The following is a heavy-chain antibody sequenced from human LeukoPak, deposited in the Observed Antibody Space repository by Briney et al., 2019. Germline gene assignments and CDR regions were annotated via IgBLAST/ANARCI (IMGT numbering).Heavy chain of an antibody. CDR3: ARVLEDTAMTPIFDY. CDR1: GFTFSSYS. V-gene: IGHV3-21*01. Sequence: PGGSLRLSCAASGFTFSSYSMNWVRQAPGKGLEWVSSISSSSSYIYYADSVKGRFTISRDNAKNSLYLQMNSLRVEDTAVYYCARVLEDTAMTPIFDYWGQGTLVTVSS. D-gene: IGHD5-18*01. J-gene: IGHJ4*02. CDR2: ISSSSSYI.